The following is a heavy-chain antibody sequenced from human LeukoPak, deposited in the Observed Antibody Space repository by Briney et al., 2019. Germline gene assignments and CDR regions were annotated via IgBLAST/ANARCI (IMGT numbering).Heavy chain of an antibody. D-gene: IGHD4-17*01. CDR3: ARDLRGYGENDY. V-gene: IGHV4-31*03. J-gene: IGHJ4*02. Sequence: SETLSLTCTVSGGSISSDAYYWSWIRQLPGKGLEWIGYIYYSGITYYNPSLKTRVIISLDTSKNQFSLELTSVTAADTAVYYCARDLRGYGENDYWGRGTLVTVSS. CDR1: GGSISSDAYY. CDR2: IYYSGIT.